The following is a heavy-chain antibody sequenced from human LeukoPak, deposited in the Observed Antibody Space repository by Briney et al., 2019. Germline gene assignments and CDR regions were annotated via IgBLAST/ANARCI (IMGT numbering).Heavy chain of an antibody. V-gene: IGHV4-39*07. CDR3: ARGAPKGYCSGGSCYSRGRMTSTINWFDP. D-gene: IGHD2-15*01. J-gene: IGHJ5*02. CDR1: GGSISSSSYY. CDR2: INHSGST. Sequence: PSETLSLTXTVSGGSISSSSYYWSWIRQPPGTGLEWIGEINHSGSTNYNPSLKSRVTISVDTSKNQFSLKLSSVTAADTAVYYCARGAPKGYCSGGSCYSRGRMTSTINWFDPWGQGTLVTVSS.